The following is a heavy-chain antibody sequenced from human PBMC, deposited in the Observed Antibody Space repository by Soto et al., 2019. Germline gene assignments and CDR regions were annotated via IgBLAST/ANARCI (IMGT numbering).Heavy chain of an antibody. CDR1: GGTFSSYA. CDR3: AREGDIVVVPAAPRAYYYYGMDV. D-gene: IGHD2-2*01. Sequence: GASVKVSCKASGGTFSSYAISWVRQAPGQGLEWVGGIIPIFGTANYAQKFQGRVTITADESTSTAYMELSSLRSEDTAVYYCAREGDIVVVPAAPRAYYYYGMDVWGQGTTVTVSS. J-gene: IGHJ6*02. V-gene: IGHV1-69*13. CDR2: IIPIFGTA.